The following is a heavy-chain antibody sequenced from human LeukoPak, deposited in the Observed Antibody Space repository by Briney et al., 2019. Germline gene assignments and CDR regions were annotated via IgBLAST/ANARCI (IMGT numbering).Heavy chain of an antibody. CDR2: IYHSGST. CDR1: GGSISSSNW. CDR3: ASLYGSGSYYNDYYYYGMDV. Sequence: SETLSLTCAVSGGSISSSNWWSWVRQPPGKGLEWIGEIYHSGSTNYNPSLKSRVTISVDKSKNQLSLKLSSVTAADTAVYYCASLYGSGSYYNDYYYYGMDVWGKGTTVTVSS. V-gene: IGHV4-4*02. J-gene: IGHJ6*04. D-gene: IGHD3-10*01.